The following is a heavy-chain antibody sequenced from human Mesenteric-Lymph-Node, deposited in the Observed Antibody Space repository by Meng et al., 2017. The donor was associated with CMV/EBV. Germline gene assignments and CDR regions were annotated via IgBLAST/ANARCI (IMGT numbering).Heavy chain of an antibody. CDR2: IYYSGST. CDR1: GGSVSSGSYY. Sequence: SETLSLTCIVSGGSVSSGSYYWSWIRQPPGKGLEWIGYIYYSGSTNYNPSFKSRVIISGDTSKNQFSLNLRSVTAADTAVYYCARLPGYCTNGVCWDYDYYYDMDVWGQGTTVTVSS. CDR3: ARLPGYCTNGVCWDYDYYYDMDV. J-gene: IGHJ6*02. V-gene: IGHV4-61*01. D-gene: IGHD2-8*01.